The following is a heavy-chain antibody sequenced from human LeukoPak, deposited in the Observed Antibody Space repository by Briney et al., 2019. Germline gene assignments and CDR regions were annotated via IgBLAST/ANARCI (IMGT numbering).Heavy chain of an antibody. J-gene: IGHJ4*02. CDR1: GVSVSSNY. Sequence: PGGSLRLSCAASGVSVSSNYMSWVRQAPGKGLEWISVMYSGGSTYYADSVKGRFTISRDHSKNTLFLEMTSLRAEDTAMYYCARDLGVSGYCDYWGQGTLVTVSS. CDR2: MYSGGST. V-gene: IGHV3-66*01. D-gene: IGHD3-16*01. CDR3: ARDLGVSGYCDY.